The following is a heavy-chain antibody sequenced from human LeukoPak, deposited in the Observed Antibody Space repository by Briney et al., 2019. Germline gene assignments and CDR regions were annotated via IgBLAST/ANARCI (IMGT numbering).Heavy chain of an antibody. V-gene: IGHV4-39*01. D-gene: IGHD2-15*01. CDR2: IYYSGTT. Sequence: KPSETLSLTCTVSGGSISSSNYYWGWIRQPPGKGLEWIGTIYYSGTTYYNPSLESRVTIFEDTSKNQFSLMLTSVTAADTAVYYCARQISDYHYYYMDVWGKGTTVTVSS. CDR1: GGSISSSNYY. J-gene: IGHJ6*03. CDR3: ARQISDYHYYYMDV.